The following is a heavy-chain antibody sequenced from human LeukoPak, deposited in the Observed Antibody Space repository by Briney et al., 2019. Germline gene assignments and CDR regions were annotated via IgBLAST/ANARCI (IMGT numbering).Heavy chain of an antibody. Sequence: PSETLSLTCTVSGGSLSSGSYYWSWLRQPPGTGLEWIGYIYYSGSTNSNPSLKSRVTISVHTSKNQFSLKLSSVTAADTAVYYCARDRGYTVPYYYGMDVWGKGTTVTVSS. V-gene: IGHV4-61*01. CDR2: IYYSGST. CDR3: ARDRGYTVPYYYGMDV. D-gene: IGHD5-24*01. CDR1: GGSLSSGSYY. J-gene: IGHJ6*04.